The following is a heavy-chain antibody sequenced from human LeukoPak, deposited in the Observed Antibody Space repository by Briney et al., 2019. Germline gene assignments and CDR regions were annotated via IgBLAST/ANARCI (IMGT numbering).Heavy chain of an antibody. V-gene: IGHV4-34*01. D-gene: IGHD3-10*01. Sequence: SETLSLTCAVYDGSFSGSYCTWIRQPPGKGLEWIGEINHSGSANYNPSLKSQVTILLDTSKNQFSLNLSSVTAADTAVYYCARRPRGVIIKTWFDSWGQGTLVTVSS. CDR3: ARRPRGVIIKTWFDS. CDR2: INHSGSA. J-gene: IGHJ5*01. CDR1: DGSFSGSY.